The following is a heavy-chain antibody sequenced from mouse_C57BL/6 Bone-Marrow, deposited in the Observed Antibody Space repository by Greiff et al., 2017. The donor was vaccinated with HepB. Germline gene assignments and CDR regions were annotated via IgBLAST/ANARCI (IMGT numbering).Heavy chain of an antibody. V-gene: IGHV1-59*01. J-gene: IGHJ3*01. CDR1: GYTFTSYW. Sequence: VQLQQPGAELVRPGTSVKLSCKASGYTFTSYWMHWVKQRPGQGLEWIGVIDPSDSYTNYNQKFKGKATLTVDTSSSTAYMQLSSLTSEDSAVYYCARPIYYYGRGFAYWGQGTLVTVSA. CDR2: IDPSDSYT. CDR3: ARPIYYYGRGFAY. D-gene: IGHD1-1*01.